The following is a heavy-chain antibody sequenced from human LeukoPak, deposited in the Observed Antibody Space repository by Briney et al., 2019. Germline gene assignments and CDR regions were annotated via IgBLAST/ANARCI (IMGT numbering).Heavy chain of an antibody. J-gene: IGHJ4*02. CDR1: GYTFTGYY. V-gene: IGHV1-2*02. CDR3: ARDRVEGTMVVTLQPVDY. CDR2: INPDSGGT. Sequence: GASVKVSCKASGYTFTGYYLHWVRQAPGQGLEWMGWINPDSGGTNYAQKFQGRVTMTRDTSISTAYMELSGLRSDDTAVYYCARDRVEGTMVVTLQPVDYWGQGTLVTVSS. D-gene: IGHD4-23*01.